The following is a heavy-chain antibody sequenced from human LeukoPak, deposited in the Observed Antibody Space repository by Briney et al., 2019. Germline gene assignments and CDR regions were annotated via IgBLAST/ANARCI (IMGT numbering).Heavy chain of an antibody. CDR3: ARGGGDCSSTSCAGGAFDI. CDR2: IYHSGST. Sequence: SQTLSLTCTVSGGSISSGSYYWSWIRQPPGKGLEWIGYIYHSGSTYYNPSLKSRVTISVDRSKNQFSLKLSSVTAADTAVYYCARGGGDCSSTSCAGGAFDIWGQGTMVTVSS. J-gene: IGHJ3*02. V-gene: IGHV4-30-2*01. CDR1: GGSISSGSYY. D-gene: IGHD2-2*01.